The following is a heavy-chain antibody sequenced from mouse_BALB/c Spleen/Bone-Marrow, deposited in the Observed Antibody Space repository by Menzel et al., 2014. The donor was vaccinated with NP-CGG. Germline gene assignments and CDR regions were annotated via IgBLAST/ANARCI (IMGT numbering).Heavy chain of an antibody. V-gene: IGHV3-2*02. J-gene: IGHJ2*01. CDR2: ITSSGQT. Sequence: VQLKESGPGLMKPSQSLSLTCTVTGYSITSAYAWNWIRQFPGDKLEWRGYITSSGQTSYNPSLQNRISITRDTSKNQFFLQLNSVTTEDTATYFCARSGSFFDYWGQGTTLTVSS. CDR1: GYSITSAYA. D-gene: IGHD3-1*01. CDR3: ARSGSFFDY.